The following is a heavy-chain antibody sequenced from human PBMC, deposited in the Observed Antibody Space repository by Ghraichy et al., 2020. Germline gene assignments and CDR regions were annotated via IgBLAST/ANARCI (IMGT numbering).Heavy chain of an antibody. CDR2: INHSGST. V-gene: IGHV4-34*01. J-gene: IGHJ3*02. CDR1: GGSFSGYY. CDR3: ARLPQDLYYYDSSGYMDI. D-gene: IGHD3-22*01. Sequence: SETLSLTCAVYGGSFSGYYWSWIRQPPGKGLEWIGEINHSGSTNYNPSLKSRVTISVDTSKNQFSLKLSSVTAADTAVYYCARLPQDLYYYDSSGYMDIWGQGTMVTVSS.